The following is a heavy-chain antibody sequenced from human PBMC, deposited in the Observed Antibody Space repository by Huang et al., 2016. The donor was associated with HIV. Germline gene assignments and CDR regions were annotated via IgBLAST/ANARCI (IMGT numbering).Heavy chain of an antibody. J-gene: IGHJ5*02. Sequence: QVQLVQSGAEVEKPGASVKLSCKASGFNFLTYALHWVRQVPGQRLEWMGWIKGDGLKTYSQKFHGRVTITRDRSASTVYVDFKSLTYEDTAVYYCARDKEAGTPFFDPWGQGTLVTVSS. CDR1: GFNFLTYA. CDR3: ARDKEAGTPFFDP. D-gene: IGHD6-19*01. V-gene: IGHV1-3*01. CDR2: IKGDGLK.